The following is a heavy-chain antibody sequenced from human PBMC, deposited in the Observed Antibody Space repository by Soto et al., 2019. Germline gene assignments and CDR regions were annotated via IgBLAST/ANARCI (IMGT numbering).Heavy chain of an antibody. D-gene: IGHD2-15*01. Sequence: GGSLRLSCAASGFTFSSYAINWVRQAPGKGLEWVSGISGSGGSTYYADSVKGRFTISRDNSKNTLYLQMSSLRVGDTAVYYCAKDAMFGYCSGGSCSTAFADWGQGTLVTVSS. CDR2: ISGSGGST. CDR3: AKDAMFGYCSGGSCSTAFAD. CDR1: GFTFSSYA. J-gene: IGHJ4*02. V-gene: IGHV3-23*01.